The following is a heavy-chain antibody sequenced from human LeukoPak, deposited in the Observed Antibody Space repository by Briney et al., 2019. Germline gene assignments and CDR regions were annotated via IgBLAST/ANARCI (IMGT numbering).Heavy chain of an antibody. Sequence: PSETLSLTCAVYGGSFSGYYWSWIRQPPGKGLEWIGEINHSGSTSYNPSLKSRVTISVDTSKNQFSLKLSSVTAADTAVYYCARATQGIAAAGTDYWGQGTLVTVSS. V-gene: IGHV4-34*01. CDR1: GGSFSGYY. CDR3: ARATQGIAAAGTDY. D-gene: IGHD6-13*01. CDR2: INHSGST. J-gene: IGHJ4*02.